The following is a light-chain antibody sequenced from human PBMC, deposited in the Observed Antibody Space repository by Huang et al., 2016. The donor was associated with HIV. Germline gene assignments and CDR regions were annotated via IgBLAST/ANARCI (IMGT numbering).Light chain of an antibody. CDR3: HQFGSSPRT. V-gene: IGKV3-20*01. CDR1: QSVSNNY. J-gene: IGKJ1*01. Sequence: EIVLTQSPGTLSLSPGERVTLSCRASQSVSNNYLAWFQQKSGQAPRLLIYAATIRATGVADRVRGSGVGTDFTLTINRLEPEDSAVYYCHQFGSSPRTFGQGTKVHIK. CDR2: AAT.